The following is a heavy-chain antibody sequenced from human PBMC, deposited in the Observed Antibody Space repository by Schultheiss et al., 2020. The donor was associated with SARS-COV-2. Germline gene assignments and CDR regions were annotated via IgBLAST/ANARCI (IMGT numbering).Heavy chain of an antibody. J-gene: IGHJ4*02. V-gene: IGHV3-9*01. CDR3: AKDIGDITIFGVVTGFDY. CDR2: ISWNSGSI. Sequence: GGSLRLSCAASGFTFSSYAMSWVRQAPGKGLEWVSGISWNSGSIGYADSVKGRFTISRDNAKNSLYLQMNSLRAEDTALYYCAKDIGDITIFGVVTGFDYWGQGTLVTVSS. D-gene: IGHD3-3*01. CDR1: GFTFSSYA.